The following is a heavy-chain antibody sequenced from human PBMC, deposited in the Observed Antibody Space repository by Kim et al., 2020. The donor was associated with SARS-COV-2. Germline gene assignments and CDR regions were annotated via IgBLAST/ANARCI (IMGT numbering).Heavy chain of an antibody. Sequence: EGPGKGRFTISRDNAKNSRYLQMSSLGAGGTAVYFCARGATRGGDFDYWGQGTLVTVSS. CDR3: ARGATRGGDFDY. J-gene: IGHJ4*02. V-gene: IGHV3-7*04. D-gene: IGHD3-10*01.